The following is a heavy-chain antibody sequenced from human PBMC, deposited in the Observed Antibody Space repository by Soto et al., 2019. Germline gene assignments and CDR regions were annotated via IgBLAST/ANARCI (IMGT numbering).Heavy chain of an antibody. Sequence: EVQLVESGGGLVQPGGSLRLSCAASGCTLSDHYMDWVRQAPGQGLEWVGRSRNKVNSYSTEYAASVKGRFTISRDDSKNSVSLHMNSLKAEDTAVYYCARASKTTRDFDYWGQGTLVTVSS. D-gene: IGHD4-4*01. CDR3: ARASKTTRDFDY. J-gene: IGHJ4*02. V-gene: IGHV3-72*01. CDR1: GCTLSDHY. CDR2: SRNKVNSYST.